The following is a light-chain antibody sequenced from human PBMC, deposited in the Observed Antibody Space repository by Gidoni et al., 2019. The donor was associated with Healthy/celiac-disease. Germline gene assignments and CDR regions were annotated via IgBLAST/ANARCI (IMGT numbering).Light chain of an antibody. V-gene: IGLV3-1*01. CDR1: KLGDKY. Sequence: SYELTQPPSVSVSPGQTASITCSGDKLGDKYACWYQQKPGQSPVLVIYQDSKRPSGIPERFSGSNSGNTATLTISGTQAMDEADYYCQAWDSCLVVFVGGTKLTVL. CDR3: QAWDSCLVV. CDR2: QDS. J-gene: IGLJ2*01.